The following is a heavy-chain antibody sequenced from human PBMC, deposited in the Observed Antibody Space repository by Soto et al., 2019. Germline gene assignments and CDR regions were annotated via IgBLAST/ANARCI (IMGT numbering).Heavy chain of an antibody. D-gene: IGHD6-13*01. CDR3: TRGQRGYSSSWFDF. J-gene: IGHJ4*02. CDR1: GGSFSAYY. CDR2: INHDRST. Sequence: QVQLQQWGAGLLKPSETLSLTCAVYGGSFSAYYWSWIRQPPGKGLEWIGEINHDRSTKYNPSLQSRVTISVDTSKNQISLKVSSVTAADTAVYFCTRGQRGYSSSWFDFWGQGTLVTVSS. V-gene: IGHV4-34*01.